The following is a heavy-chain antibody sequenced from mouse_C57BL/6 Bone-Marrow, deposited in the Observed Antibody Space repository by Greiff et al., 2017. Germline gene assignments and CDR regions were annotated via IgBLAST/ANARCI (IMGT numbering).Heavy chain of an antibody. CDR3: ARSAYYSNLYAMDY. Sequence: VQLQQPGAELVMPGASVKLSCKASGYTFPSYWMHWVKPRPGQGLEWIGEIDPSDSYTNYNQKFKGKSTLTVDKSSRTAYMQLSSLTSEDSAVYYCARSAYYSNLYAMDYWGQGTSVTVSS. CDR1: GYTFPSYW. CDR2: IDPSDSYT. J-gene: IGHJ4*01. V-gene: IGHV1-69*01. D-gene: IGHD2-5*01.